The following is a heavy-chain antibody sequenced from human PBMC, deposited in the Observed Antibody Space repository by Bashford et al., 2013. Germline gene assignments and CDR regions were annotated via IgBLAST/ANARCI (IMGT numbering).Heavy chain of an antibody. D-gene: IGHD2-2*01. V-gene: IGHV3-11*01. CDR3: SAATNEHDAFDI. J-gene: IGHJ3*02. CDR2: ISSSGSTI. Sequence: RQAPGKGLEWVSYISSSGSTIYYADSVKGRFTISRDNAKNSLYLQMNSLRAEDTAVYYCSAATNEHDAFDIWGQGTMVTVSS.